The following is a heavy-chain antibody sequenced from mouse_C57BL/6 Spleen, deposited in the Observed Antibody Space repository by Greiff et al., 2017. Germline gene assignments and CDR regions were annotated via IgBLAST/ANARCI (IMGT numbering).Heavy chain of an antibody. D-gene: IGHD2-2*01. CDR3: ASSGGGGYLWYFDV. Sequence: VQLQQSGAELARPGASVKLSCKASGYTFTSYGISWVKQRTGQGLEWIGEIYPRSGNPYYNEKFKGKATLTADNSSSTAYMELRSLTSEDSAVYFCASSGGGGYLWYFDVWGTGTTVTVSS. CDR2: IYPRSGNP. CDR1: GYTFTSYG. J-gene: IGHJ1*03. V-gene: IGHV1-81*01.